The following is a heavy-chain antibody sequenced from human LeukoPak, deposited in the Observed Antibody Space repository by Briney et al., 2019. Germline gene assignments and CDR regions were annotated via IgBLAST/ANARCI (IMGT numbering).Heavy chain of an antibody. V-gene: IGHV4-59*01. CDR3: ARDVVAVPGSDNWFDP. CDR1: GGSLSGFY. Sequence: KPSETLSLTCTVSGGSLSGFYWSWIRQSPRLGLEWIGLTYSDGGTMYNPSLTSRVTISVDTSKNQISLRLTSVTAADTAIYYCARDVVAVPGSDNWFDPWGQGTLVTVSS. CDR2: TYSDGGT. J-gene: IGHJ5*02. D-gene: IGHD6-19*01.